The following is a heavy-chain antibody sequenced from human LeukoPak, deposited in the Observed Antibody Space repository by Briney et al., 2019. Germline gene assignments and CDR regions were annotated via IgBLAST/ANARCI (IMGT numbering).Heavy chain of an antibody. V-gene: IGHV4-39*01. D-gene: IGHD3-22*01. J-gene: IGHJ3*02. CDR1: RGSINISRYY. CDR3: APTRYDNNPLGAFNI. CDR2: IYFTGNT. Sequence: PSETLSLTCTVSRGSINISRYYWGGIRQPPGKGLEWIGSIYFTGNTYYNPSLKSRVTISVDTSKNQFSLRLSSVTAADTAVYYCAPTRYDNNPLGAFNIWGQGTMVTVSS.